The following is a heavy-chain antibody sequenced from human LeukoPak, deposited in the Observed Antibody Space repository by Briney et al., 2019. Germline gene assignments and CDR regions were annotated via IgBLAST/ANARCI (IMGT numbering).Heavy chain of an antibody. J-gene: IGHJ3*02. Sequence: PSGTLSLTCTVSGGSISSYYWSWIRQPPGKGLEWIGYIYYSGSTNYNPSLKSRVTISVDTSKNQFSLKLSSVTAADTAVYYCARLYRATDAFDIWGQGTMVTVSS. CDR3: ARLYRATDAFDI. CDR1: GGSISSYY. V-gene: IGHV4-59*08. D-gene: IGHD1-26*01. CDR2: IYYSGST.